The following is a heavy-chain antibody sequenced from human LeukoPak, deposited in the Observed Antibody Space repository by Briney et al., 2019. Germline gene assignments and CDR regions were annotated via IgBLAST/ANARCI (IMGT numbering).Heavy chain of an antibody. V-gene: IGHV3-21*01. D-gene: IGHD6-13*01. Sequence: GGSLRLSCAASGFTFSSYSMNWVRQAPGKGLEWVSSISSGSSYIYYADSVKGRFTISRDNAKNSLYLQMNSLRAEDTAVYYCARVGLYSSSYFDYWGQGTLVTVSS. J-gene: IGHJ4*02. CDR3: ARVGLYSSSYFDY. CDR1: GFTFSSYS. CDR2: ISSGSSYI.